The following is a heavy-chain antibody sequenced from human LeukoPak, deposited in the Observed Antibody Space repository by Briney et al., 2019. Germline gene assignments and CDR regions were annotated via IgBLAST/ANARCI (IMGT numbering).Heavy chain of an antibody. CDR1: GFIFSIYE. CDR3: ERDGDLTPAVPFDY. V-gene: IGHV3-48*03. Sequence: GGSLRLSCAASGFIFSIYEMNWVRQAPGKGLEWVSYISSSGSTIYYADSVKGRFTISRDNAKNSLYLQMNSLRAEDTAIYYCERDGDLTPAVPFDYWGQGTLVTVSS. CDR2: ISSSGSTI. D-gene: IGHD6-25*01. J-gene: IGHJ4*02.